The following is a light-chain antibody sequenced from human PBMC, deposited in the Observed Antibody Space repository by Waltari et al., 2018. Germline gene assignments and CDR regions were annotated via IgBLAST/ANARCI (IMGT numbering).Light chain of an antibody. CDR1: QSVSSSF. CDR3: QEYGSSPQLT. CDR2: GAS. Sequence: EMVLTQSPGTQSLSPGEKATLPCRASQSVSSSFIAWYQQRPGQAPRPLIYGASTRATGTPDRFSGSGSGTDFILTISGVEPDDFAVYYCQEYGSSPQLTFGGGTRVEIK. J-gene: IGKJ4*01. V-gene: IGKV3-20*01.